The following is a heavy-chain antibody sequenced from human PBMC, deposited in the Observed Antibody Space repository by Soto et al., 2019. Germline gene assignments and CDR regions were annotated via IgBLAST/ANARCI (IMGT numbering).Heavy chain of an antibody. V-gene: IGHV3-7*03. CDR3: AKPNDFWSGYWADAFDI. D-gene: IGHD3-3*01. J-gene: IGHJ3*02. Sequence: GGSLRLSCAASGFTFSDYWMTWVRQAPGKGLEWVANMKQDGGKKFYSDSVKGRFTISRDNSKNTLYLQMNSLRAEDTAVYYCAKPNDFWSGYWADAFDIWGQGTMVTVSS. CDR2: MKQDGGKK. CDR1: GFTFSDYW.